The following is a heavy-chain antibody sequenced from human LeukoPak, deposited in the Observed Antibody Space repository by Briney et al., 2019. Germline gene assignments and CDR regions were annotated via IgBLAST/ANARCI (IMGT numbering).Heavy chain of an antibody. Sequence: GGSLRLSCAASGFTFGSYWMHWVRQAPGKGLVWVSHMNIDGTTTNYADSVKGRFTISRDNARNTLYLQMSSLRVEDTAVYFCAKDMATIQSLDYWGQGTLVTVSS. CDR3: AKDMATIQSLDY. V-gene: IGHV3-74*01. J-gene: IGHJ4*02. D-gene: IGHD5-24*01. CDR1: GFTFGSYW. CDR2: MNIDGTTT.